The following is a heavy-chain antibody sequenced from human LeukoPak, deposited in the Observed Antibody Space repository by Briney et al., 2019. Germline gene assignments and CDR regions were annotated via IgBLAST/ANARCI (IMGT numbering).Heavy chain of an antibody. CDR1: GYTFTNNY. CDR2: INPSGSSR. J-gene: IGHJ6*02. V-gene: IGHV1-46*01. Sequence: GASVKVSCKTSGYTFTNNYMHWVRQAPGQGLEWMGIINPSGSSRNYPQKFQGRVTLTRDTSTSTVYMELSSLRSEDTAVYYCAMVGNSSSYYDMGVWGQGTTVTVSS. D-gene: IGHD6-6*01. CDR3: AMVGNSSSYYDMGV.